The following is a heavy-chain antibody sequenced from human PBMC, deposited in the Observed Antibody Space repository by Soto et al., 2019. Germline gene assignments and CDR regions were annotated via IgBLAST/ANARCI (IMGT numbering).Heavy chain of an antibody. CDR3: ATDYYDSSGYYYWFDP. Sequence: PSETLSLTCAVSGGSISSSNWWSWVRQPPGKGLEWIGEIYHSGSTNYNPSLKSRVTISVDKSKNQFSLKLRSVTAADTAVYYCATDYYDSSGYYYWFDPWGQGTLVTVSS. CDR1: GGSISSSNW. D-gene: IGHD3-22*01. CDR2: IYHSGST. V-gene: IGHV4-4*02. J-gene: IGHJ5*02.